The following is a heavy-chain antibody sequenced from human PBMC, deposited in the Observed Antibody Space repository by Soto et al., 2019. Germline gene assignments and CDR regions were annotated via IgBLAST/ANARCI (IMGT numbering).Heavy chain of an antibody. CDR1: GGSISSYY. D-gene: IGHD2-21*02. CDR2: IYYSGST. Sequence: PSETLSLTCTVSGGSISSYYWSWIRQPPGKGLEWIGYIYYSGSTNYNPSLKSRVTISVDTSKNQFSLKLSSVTAADTAVYYCARESVVTATLFEYWGQGTLVTVPS. J-gene: IGHJ4*02. CDR3: ARESVVTATLFEY. V-gene: IGHV4-59*01.